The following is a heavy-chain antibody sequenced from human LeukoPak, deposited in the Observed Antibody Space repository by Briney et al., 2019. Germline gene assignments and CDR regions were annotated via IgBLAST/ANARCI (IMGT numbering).Heavy chain of an antibody. CDR1: GGSISSYY. CDR2: IFYSGGT. J-gene: IGHJ4*02. V-gene: IGHV4-59*04. CDR3: AKTISLAQWELRRDPFDY. Sequence: PSETLSLTCTVSGGSISSYYWTWIRQPPGKGLEWIGTIFYSGGTYYNPSLKSRVAVSVDTSKNQFSLKLSSVTAADTAVYYCAKTISLAQWELRRDPFDYWGQGTLVTVSS. D-gene: IGHD1-26*01.